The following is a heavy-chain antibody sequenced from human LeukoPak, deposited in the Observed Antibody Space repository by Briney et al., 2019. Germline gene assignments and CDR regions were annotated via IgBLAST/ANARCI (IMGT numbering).Heavy chain of an antibody. CDR2: IYIDGNT. D-gene: IGHD2-15*01. V-gene: IGHV3-66*01. CDR1: GFTVSSNY. Sequence: PGGSLRLSCAASGFTVSSNYMSWVRQAPGKGLEWVSVIYIDGNTYYADSVKGRFSISRDNAKNSLYLQMNSLRAQDTAVYYCARLGWGNYFDYWGQGTLVTVPS. J-gene: IGHJ4*02. CDR3: ARLGWGNYFDY.